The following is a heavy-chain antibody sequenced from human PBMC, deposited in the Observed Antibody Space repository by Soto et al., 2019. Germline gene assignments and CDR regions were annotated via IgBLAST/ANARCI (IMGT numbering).Heavy chain of an antibody. D-gene: IGHD1-26*01. CDR1: GFTFSNAW. J-gene: IGHJ4*02. CDR3: TTDWVVGLGATVDY. CDR2: IKSKTDGGTT. V-gene: IGHV3-15*07. Sequence: EVQLVESGGGLVKPGGSLRLSCAASGFTFSNAWMNWVRQAPGKGLEWVGRIKSKTDGGTTDYAAPVKGRFTISRDDSKNTLYLQMNSLKTEDTAVYYCTTDWVVGLGATVDYWGQGTLVTISS.